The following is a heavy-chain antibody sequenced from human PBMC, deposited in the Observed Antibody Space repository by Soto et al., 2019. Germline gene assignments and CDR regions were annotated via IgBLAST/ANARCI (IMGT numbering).Heavy chain of an antibody. CDR2: IYPGDSDT. Sequence: PGESLKISCKGSEYNFSTYWIAWVRQMPGKGLEWMGIIYPGDSDTRYSPSFQGQVTISADTSITTAYLQWSGLRASDTAMYFCARHLVGSTRGNFDYWGQGTLVTVSS. CDR1: EYNFSTYW. V-gene: IGHV5-51*01. CDR3: ARHLVGSTRGNFDY. J-gene: IGHJ4*01. D-gene: IGHD2-2*01.